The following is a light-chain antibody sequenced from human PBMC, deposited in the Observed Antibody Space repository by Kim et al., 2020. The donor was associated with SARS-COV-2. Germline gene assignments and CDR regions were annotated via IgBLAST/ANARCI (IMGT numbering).Light chain of an antibody. V-gene: IGKV3D-15*03. CDR2: GAS. Sequence: EIVMTQSPATLSVSPGERATLSCRASQSVSSNLAWYQQKPGQAPRLLIYGASIRATGIPARFSGSGSATEFTLTISIVQSEDFAVYYCKQYNNWPGTFGQGTKLEI. CDR1: QSVSSN. CDR3: KQYNNWPGT. J-gene: IGKJ2*01.